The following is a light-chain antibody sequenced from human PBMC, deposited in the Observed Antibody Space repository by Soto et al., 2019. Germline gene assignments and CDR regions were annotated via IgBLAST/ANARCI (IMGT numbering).Light chain of an antibody. CDR3: QRYNNWPLT. J-gene: IGKJ4*01. CDR1: QNVRTF. CDR2: AAS. Sequence: EVVLTQSPATLSLSPGERATLSCRASQNVRTFLDWYQQKPGQAPRLLIYAASNRATGIPDRFSGSRSGTEFTLTINSLQSEDFAVYYCQRYNNWPLTFGGGTKVDIK. V-gene: IGKV3-11*01.